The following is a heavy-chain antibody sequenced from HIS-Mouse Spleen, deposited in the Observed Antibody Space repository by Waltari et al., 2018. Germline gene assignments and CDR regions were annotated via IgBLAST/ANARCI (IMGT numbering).Heavy chain of an antibody. CDR2: IYHSGST. Sequence: QVQLQESGPGLVKPSETLSLTCTVSGYSISSGYYWAWIRQPPGKGLEWIGSIYHSGSTYYNPSLKSRVTISVDTSKNQFSLKLSSVTAADTAVYYCASPSGSDAFDIWGQGTMVTVSS. D-gene: IGHD3-10*01. CDR3: ASPSGSDAFDI. V-gene: IGHV4-38-2*02. J-gene: IGHJ3*02. CDR1: GYSISSGYY.